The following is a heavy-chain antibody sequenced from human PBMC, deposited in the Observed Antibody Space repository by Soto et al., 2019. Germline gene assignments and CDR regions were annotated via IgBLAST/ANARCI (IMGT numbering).Heavy chain of an antibody. D-gene: IGHD6-13*01. Sequence: QVQLQESGPGLVKPSETLSLTCTVSGGSITGYSWSWIRQPPGKGLEWLGYVYDSGLTNYHPSLKSRVSMALNMSKNQFSLQLSSLTAADTAVYDCAAAGSLYFYYYMDVWGKGTTVTVSS. CDR2: VYDSGLT. CDR1: GGSITGYS. V-gene: IGHV4-59*08. CDR3: AAAGSLYFYYYMDV. J-gene: IGHJ6*03.